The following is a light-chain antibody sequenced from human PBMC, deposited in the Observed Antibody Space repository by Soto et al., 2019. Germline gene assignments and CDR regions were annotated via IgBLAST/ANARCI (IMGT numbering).Light chain of an antibody. CDR3: QQYHSSPVT. CDR2: KAS. Sequence: IQMTQSPSTLSASVGDRVTITCRASQSISSWLAWYQQKPGKAPKLLIYKASSLESGVPSRFSGSGSGTEFTLTINSLQPDDFATFYCQQYHSSPVTFGGGTKVDIK. J-gene: IGKJ4*01. V-gene: IGKV1-5*03. CDR1: QSISSW.